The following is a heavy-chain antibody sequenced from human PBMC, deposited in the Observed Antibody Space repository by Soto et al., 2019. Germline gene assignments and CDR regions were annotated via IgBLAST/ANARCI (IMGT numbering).Heavy chain of an antibody. CDR2: INYSGST. CDR1: GTSITSTY. D-gene: IGHD5-18*01. CDR3: ARGVQTASRTSLVY. Sequence: SETLSLTCSVSGTSITSTYWTWIRQPPGKGLEWIGNINYSGSTNYNPSLKSRVNMSVDMSKNQFSLEVSSVTAADTAVYFCARGVQTASRTSLVYWGQGTVVTVSS. V-gene: IGHV4-59*01. J-gene: IGHJ4*02.